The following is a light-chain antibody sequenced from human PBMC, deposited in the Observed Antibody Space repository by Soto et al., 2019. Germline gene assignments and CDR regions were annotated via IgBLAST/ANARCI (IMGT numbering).Light chain of an antibody. CDR2: EVS. J-gene: IGLJ3*02. Sequence: QLVLTQPASVSGSPGQSITISCTGTSSDVGGYNYVSWFQQHPGKAPKLMISEVSNRPSGVSNRFSGSKSGNTASLTISGLQAEDEADYYCSSYTTSSTWVFGGGTKVTVL. CDR3: SSYTTSSTWV. CDR1: SSDVGGYNY. V-gene: IGLV2-14*01.